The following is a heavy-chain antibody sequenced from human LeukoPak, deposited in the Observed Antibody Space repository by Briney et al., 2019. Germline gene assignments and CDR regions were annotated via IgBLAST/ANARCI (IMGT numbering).Heavy chain of an antibody. J-gene: IGHJ5*02. CDR1: GFTFSSYW. D-gene: IGHD3-22*01. CDR2: IKQDGSEK. V-gene: IGHV3-7*01. CDR3: SRAGEYYYYSSGYYRP. Sequence: GGSLRLSCAASGFTFSSYWMSWVRQAPGKGLEWVANIKQDGSEKYYVDSVKGRFTISRDNAKNSLYLQMNSLRAEDTAVYYCSRAGEYYYYSSGYYRPWGQGTLVTVSS.